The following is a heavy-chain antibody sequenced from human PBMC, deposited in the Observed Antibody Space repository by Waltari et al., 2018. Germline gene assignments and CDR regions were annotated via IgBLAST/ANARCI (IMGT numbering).Heavy chain of an antibody. J-gene: IGHJ4*02. V-gene: IGHV3-30*18. D-gene: IGHD5-12*01. CDR3: AKEYSGYGYFDY. CDR2: ISYDGSNK. Sequence: QVQLVESGGGVVQPGRSLRLSCAASGFTFSSYGLHWVRQAPGQGLEWVAVISYDGSNKYYADSVKGRFTISRDNSKNTLYLQMNSLRAEDTAVYYCAKEYSGYGYFDYWGQGTLVTVSS. CDR1: GFTFSSYG.